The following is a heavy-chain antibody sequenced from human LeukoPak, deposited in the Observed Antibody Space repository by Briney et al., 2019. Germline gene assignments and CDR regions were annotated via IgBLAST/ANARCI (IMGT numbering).Heavy chain of an antibody. CDR3: ARDGSIVVVADAFDI. Sequence: ASVKVSCKASGYTFTTYYMHWVRQAPGQGLEWMGLINPSGGSTSYAQKFQGRVTMTRDTSTSTVYMELSSLRSEDTAVYYCARDGSIVVVADAFDIWGQGTMVTVSS. V-gene: IGHV1-46*01. CDR2: INPSGGST. J-gene: IGHJ3*02. CDR1: GYTFTTYY. D-gene: IGHD2-15*01.